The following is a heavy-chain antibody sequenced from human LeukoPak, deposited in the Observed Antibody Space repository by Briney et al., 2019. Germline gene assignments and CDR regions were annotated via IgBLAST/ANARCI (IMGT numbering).Heavy chain of an antibody. CDR3: ARGRGWFGELTLARFDY. Sequence: PGGSLRLSCAASGVTFSSYAMSWVRQAPGKGLEWVSYISSSGSNIYYADSVKGRVTVSRDNAKNSLYLQMSSLRVEDTAVYYCARGRGWFGELTLARFDYWGQGTLVTVSS. CDR2: ISSSGSNI. CDR1: GVTFSSYA. J-gene: IGHJ4*02. V-gene: IGHV3-48*03. D-gene: IGHD3-10*01.